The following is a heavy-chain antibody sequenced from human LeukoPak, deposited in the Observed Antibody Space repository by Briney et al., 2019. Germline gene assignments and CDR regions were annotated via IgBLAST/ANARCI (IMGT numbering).Heavy chain of an antibody. CDR1: GYTFTDYY. CDR2: INTNTGNP. D-gene: IGHD4-23*01. Sequence: ASVKVSCKASGYTFTDYYIHWVRQAPGQGLEWMGWINTNTGNPTYAQGFTGRFVFSLETSVSTAYLQISSLKAEDTAVYYCARDSRDYGGPNNDYWGQGTLVTVSS. CDR3: ARDSRDYGGPNNDY. J-gene: IGHJ4*02. V-gene: IGHV7-4-1*02.